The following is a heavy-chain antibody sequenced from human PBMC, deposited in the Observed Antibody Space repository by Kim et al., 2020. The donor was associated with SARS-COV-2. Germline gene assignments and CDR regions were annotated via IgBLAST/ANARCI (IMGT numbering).Heavy chain of an antibody. Sequence: GESLKISCKGSGYSFTSYWISWVRQMPGKGLEWMGRIDPSDSYTNYSPSFQGHVTISADKSISTAYLQWSSLKASDTAMYYCARHMDIVVVPALYGMDVWGQGTTVTVSS. V-gene: IGHV5-10-1*01. D-gene: IGHD2-2*03. CDR3: ARHMDIVVVPALYGMDV. CDR2: IDPSDSYT. CDR1: GYSFTSYW. J-gene: IGHJ6*02.